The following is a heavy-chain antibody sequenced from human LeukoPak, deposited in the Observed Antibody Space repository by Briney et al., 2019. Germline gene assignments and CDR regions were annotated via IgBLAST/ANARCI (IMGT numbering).Heavy chain of an antibody. J-gene: IGHJ4*02. Sequence: ASVEVSCKVSGYTLTELSMHWVRQAPGKGLEWMGGFDPEDGETIYTQKFQGRVTMTEDTSTDTAYMELSSLRSEDTAVYYCATVLFGERRPGTFDYWGQGTLVTVSS. CDR2: FDPEDGET. D-gene: IGHD1-1*01. V-gene: IGHV1-24*01. CDR3: ATVLFGERRPGTFDY. CDR1: GYTLTELS.